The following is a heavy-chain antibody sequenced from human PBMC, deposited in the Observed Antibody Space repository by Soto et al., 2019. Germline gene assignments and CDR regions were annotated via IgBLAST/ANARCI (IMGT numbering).Heavy chain of an antibody. CDR2: IYYSGST. CDR1: GGSISSGGYY. Sequence: SETLSLTCTVSGGSISSGGYYWSWIRQHPGEGLEWIGYIYYSGSTYYNPSLKSRVTISVDTSKNQFSLKLSSVTAADTAVYYCARVSYCGGDCYSPLFDYWGQGTLVTVSS. D-gene: IGHD2-21*01. J-gene: IGHJ4*02. V-gene: IGHV4-31*03. CDR3: ARVSYCGGDCYSPLFDY.